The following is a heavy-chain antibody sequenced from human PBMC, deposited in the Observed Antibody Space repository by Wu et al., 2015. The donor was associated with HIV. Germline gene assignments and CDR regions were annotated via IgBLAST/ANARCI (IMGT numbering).Heavy chain of an antibody. J-gene: IGHJ5*02. CDR3: ARDLWNYYGSGSYYIGHGPNWFDP. CDR1: GYSITSGNY. V-gene: IGHV4-38-2*02. CDR2: IYQSGNT. D-gene: IGHD3-10*01. Sequence: QVQLQESGPGLVKPSETLSLTCAVSGYSITSGNYWGWIRQPPGKGLQWIGSIYQSGNTYDNASLKSRVTMSVDTSKNQFSLRLSSVTAADTAIYYCARDLWNYYGSGSYYIGHGPNWFDPGAREPWSPSPQ.